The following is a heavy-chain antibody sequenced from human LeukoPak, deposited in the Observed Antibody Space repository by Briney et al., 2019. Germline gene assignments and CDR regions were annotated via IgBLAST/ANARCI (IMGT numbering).Heavy chain of an antibody. J-gene: IGHJ3*02. CDR2: IYYSGSI. CDR3: ARVSYYYDPDGFGI. CDR1: GGSISSYY. D-gene: IGHD3-22*01. V-gene: IGHV4-59*01. Sequence: SETLSLTCTVSGGSISSYYWSWIRQPPGKGLEWIGYIYYSGSINYNPSLKSRVIISVDKSKNQFSLKLTSVTAADTAVYYCARVSYYYDPDGFGIWGQGTMVTVSS.